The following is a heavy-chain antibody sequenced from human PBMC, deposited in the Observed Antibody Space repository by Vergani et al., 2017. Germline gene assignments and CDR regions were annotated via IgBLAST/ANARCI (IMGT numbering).Heavy chain of an antibody. V-gene: IGHV3-23*01. D-gene: IGHD3-3*01. CDR3: AKEPAYYDFWSGQDDDY. CDR1: GFTFSSYA. Sequence: EVQLLESGGGLVQPGGSLRLSCAASGFTFSSYAMSWVRQAPGKGLEWVSAISGSGGSTYYADSVKGRFTISRDNSKNTLYLQMNSLRAEDTAVYYCAKEPAYYDFWSGQDDDYWGQGTLVTVSS. CDR2: ISGSGGST. J-gene: IGHJ4*02.